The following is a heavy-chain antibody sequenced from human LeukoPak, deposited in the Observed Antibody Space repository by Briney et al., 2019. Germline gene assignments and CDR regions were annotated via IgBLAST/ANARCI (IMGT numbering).Heavy chain of an antibody. D-gene: IGHD5-18*01. J-gene: IGHJ4*02. CDR2: ISGSGGST. Sequence: PGGSLRLSCAASGFTFSSYAMSWVRQAPGKGLEWVSTISGSGGSTYYADSVKGRFTISGDSSKNTLYLQMSSLRAEDTAVYYCAKDVASYSYGYCDYWGLGTLVTVSS. CDR1: GFTFSSYA. V-gene: IGHV3-23*01. CDR3: AKDVASYSYGYCDY.